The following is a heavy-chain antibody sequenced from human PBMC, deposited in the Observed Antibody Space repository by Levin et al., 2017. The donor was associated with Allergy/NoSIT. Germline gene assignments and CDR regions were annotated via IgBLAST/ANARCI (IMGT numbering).Heavy chain of an antibody. V-gene: IGHV3-33*01. CDR2: IWYDGSNK. D-gene: IGHD2-2*01. CDR1: GFTFSSYG. J-gene: IGHJ6*02. Sequence: QAGGSLRLSCAASGFTFSSYGMHWVRQAPGKGLEWVAVIWYDGSNKYYADSVKGRFTISRDNSKNTLYLQMNSLRAEDTAVYYCARALLGISTSWRNYYYYDGMDVWGQGTTVTVSS. CDR3: ARALLGISTSWRNYYYYDGMDV.